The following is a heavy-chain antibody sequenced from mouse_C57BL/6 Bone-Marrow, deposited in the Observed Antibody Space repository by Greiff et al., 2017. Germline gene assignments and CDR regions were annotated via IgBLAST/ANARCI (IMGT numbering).Heavy chain of an antibody. V-gene: IGHV1-55*01. J-gene: IGHJ1*03. CDR2: IYPGSGST. Sequence: QVQLQQPGAELVKPGASVKMSCKASGYTFTSYWITWVKQRPGQGLEWIGDIYPGSGSTNYNEKFKSKATLTVDTSSSTAYMQLSSLTSEDSAVYYCARWGLYYGSSYWYFDVWGTGTTVTVSS. CDR3: ARWGLYYGSSYWYFDV. CDR1: GYTFTSYW. D-gene: IGHD1-1*01.